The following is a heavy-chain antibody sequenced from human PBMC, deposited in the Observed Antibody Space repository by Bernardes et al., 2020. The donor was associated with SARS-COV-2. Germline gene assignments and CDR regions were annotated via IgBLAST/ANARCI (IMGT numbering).Heavy chain of an antibody. CDR3: VRAISIDSGWSGENWFDP. V-gene: IGHV3-21*04. Sequence: GGSPRLSPTPSRFSTRTYSMNWVPPSPGRGLEWVSLISIISRYIYYADSVKGRFTISRDNAKKSLYLQMNSLRVEYMALYHCVRAISIDSGWSGENWFDPWGQGTLVIVSS. CDR1: RFSTRTYS. D-gene: IGHD3-10*01. CDR2: ISIISRYI. J-gene: IGHJ5*02.